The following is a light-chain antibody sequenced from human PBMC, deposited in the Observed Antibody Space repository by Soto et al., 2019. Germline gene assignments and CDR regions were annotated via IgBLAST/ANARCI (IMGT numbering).Light chain of an antibody. CDR1: STDFVSYNR. CDR3: TSYTSSSTPYV. V-gene: IGLV2-18*02. CDR2: EAS. Sequence: QSVLTQPPSVSGSPGQSVTISCTGTSTDFVSYNRVSWYQQPPGTAPKLIIYEASNRPSGVPDRFSGSKSGNTASLTISGLQAADEADYYCTSYTSSSTPYVFGTGTKVT. J-gene: IGLJ1*01.